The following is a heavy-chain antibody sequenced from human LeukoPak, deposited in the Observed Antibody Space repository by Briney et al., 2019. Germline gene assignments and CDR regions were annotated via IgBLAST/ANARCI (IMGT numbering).Heavy chain of an antibody. CDR3: ARVAREYYDSSGYSS. J-gene: IGHJ5*02. V-gene: IGHV1-2*02. CDR1: GYTFTGYY. Sequence: VASVKVSCKASGYTFTGYYMHWVRQAPGQGLEWMGWINPNSGGTNYAQKFQGRVTMTRDTSISTAYMELSRRRSDDTAVYYCARVAREYYDSSGYSSWGQGTLVTVSS. CDR2: INPNSGGT. D-gene: IGHD3-22*01.